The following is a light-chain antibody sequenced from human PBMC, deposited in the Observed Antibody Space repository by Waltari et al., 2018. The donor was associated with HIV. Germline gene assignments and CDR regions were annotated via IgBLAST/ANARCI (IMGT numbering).Light chain of an antibody. V-gene: IGLV1-40*01. CDR1: SSNIEAGYD. CDR2: GNN. J-gene: IGLJ2*01. Sequence: QSVLTQPPSVSGAPGQRVTISCTGSSSNIEAGYDVHWYQQLPGTAPKLLIYGNNNRPSGVPDRFSCCKSVTSASLAISGLQAEDDADYYCQSYDSSLNAVVFGGGTKLTVL. CDR3: QSYDSSLNAVV.